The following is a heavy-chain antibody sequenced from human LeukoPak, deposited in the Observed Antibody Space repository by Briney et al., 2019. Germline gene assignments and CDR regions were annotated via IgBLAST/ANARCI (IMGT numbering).Heavy chain of an antibody. CDR2: ISGSGDST. CDR1: GFTFSIYA. Sequence: GGSLRLSCAASGFTFSIYAMSWVRQAPGKGLEWVSTISGSGDSTYYADSVKGRFTISRDNSKNTLYLQMSSLRAEDTALYYCAKGPMVRGFDPWGQGTLVTVSS. J-gene: IGHJ5*02. D-gene: IGHD3-10*01. CDR3: AKGPMVRGFDP. V-gene: IGHV3-23*01.